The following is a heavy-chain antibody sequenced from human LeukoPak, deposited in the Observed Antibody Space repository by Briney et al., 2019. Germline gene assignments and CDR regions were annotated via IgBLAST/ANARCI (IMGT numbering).Heavy chain of an antibody. J-gene: IGHJ4*02. CDR1: GYTFTSYG. Sequence: GASVKVSCKASGYTFTSYGISWVRQAPGQGLEWMGWISAYNGNTNYAQKLQGRVTMTTDTSTSTAYMELRSLRSDDTAVYYCARDRSLDSSTYYDSSGYVYWGQGTLVTVSS. V-gene: IGHV1-18*01. CDR2: ISAYNGNT. CDR3: ARDRSLDSSTYYDSSGYVY. D-gene: IGHD3-22*01.